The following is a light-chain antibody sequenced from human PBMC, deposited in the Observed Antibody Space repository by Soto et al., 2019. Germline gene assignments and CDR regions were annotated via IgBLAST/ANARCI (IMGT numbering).Light chain of an antibody. V-gene: IGKV1-17*03. CDR1: QGISNY. Sequence: DIQMTQSPSAISASLGGRVSVIRAASQGISNYLAWFQQKPGKVPKRLIYAASSLQSGVPSRFSGSGSGTEFTLTIGSLQPEDFATYYCIQHNSYPWTFGQGTEVDIK. CDR2: AAS. CDR3: IQHNSYPWT. J-gene: IGKJ1*01.